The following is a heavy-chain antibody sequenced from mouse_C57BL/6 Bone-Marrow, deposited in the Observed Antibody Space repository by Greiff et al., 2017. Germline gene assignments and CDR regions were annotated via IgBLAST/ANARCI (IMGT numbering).Heavy chain of an antibody. D-gene: IGHD1-1*01. CDR2: IDPNSGGT. CDR1: GYTFTSYW. CDR3: ASLYGSSWAWFAY. Sequence: VQLQQPGAELVKPGASVKLSCKASGYTFTSYWMHWVKQRPGRGLEWIGRIDPNSGGTKYNEKFKSKATLTVDKPSSTAYMQLSSLTSEASAVYYCASLYGSSWAWFAYWGQGTLVTVSA. V-gene: IGHV1-72*01. J-gene: IGHJ3*01.